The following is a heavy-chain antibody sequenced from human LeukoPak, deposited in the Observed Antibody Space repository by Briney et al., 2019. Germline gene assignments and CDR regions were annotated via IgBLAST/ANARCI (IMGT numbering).Heavy chain of an antibody. D-gene: IGHD6-19*01. V-gene: IGHV3-21*01. CDR1: GFTFSSYS. J-gene: IGHJ3*02. Sequence: PGGSLRLSCAASGFTFSSYSMNWVRQAPGKGLEWVSSISGSSSYINYADSVKGRFTISRDNAQNSLFLPLNSLRAEDTAVYYCARDPYSSGWYKDAFDIWGQGTMVTVSS. CDR3: ARDPYSSGWYKDAFDI. CDR2: ISGSSSYI.